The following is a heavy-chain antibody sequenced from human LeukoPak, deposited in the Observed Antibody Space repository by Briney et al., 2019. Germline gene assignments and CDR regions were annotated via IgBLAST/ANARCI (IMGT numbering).Heavy chain of an antibody. Sequence: GGSLRLSCAASGFTFGSYSMNWVRQAPGKGLEWVSYISSSSSTIHYADSVKGRFTISRDNAKNSLYLQMNSLRAEDTAVYYCARYSYSGYDRLLNWGQGTLVTVSS. CDR3: ARYSYSGYDRLLN. CDR2: ISSSSSTI. CDR1: GFTFGSYS. D-gene: IGHD5-12*01. V-gene: IGHV3-48*01. J-gene: IGHJ4*02.